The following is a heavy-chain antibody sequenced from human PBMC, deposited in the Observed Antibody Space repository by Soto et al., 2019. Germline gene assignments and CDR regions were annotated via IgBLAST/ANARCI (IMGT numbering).Heavy chain of an antibody. CDR2: IYYNGNT. CDR1: GGSISNHY. J-gene: IGHJ4*02. D-gene: IGHD7-27*01. Sequence: QVQLQESGPGLVKPSETLSLTCSVSGGSISNHYWSWIRQPPGKGLEWIGYIYYNGNTNYNTSLKSRVTRSVDKSRNQIALKLTAVTAADTAVYYCTRANWYSEYWGQGTLVTVSS. V-gene: IGHV4-59*11. CDR3: TRANWYSEY.